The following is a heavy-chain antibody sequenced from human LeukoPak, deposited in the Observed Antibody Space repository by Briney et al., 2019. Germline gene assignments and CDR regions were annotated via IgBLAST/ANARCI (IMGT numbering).Heavy chain of an antibody. Sequence: PSQTLSLTCTVSGVSITSGSYYWSWLRQPAGKGLEWIGRIHTSGSTNYNPSLKSRVTISADTSKNQFSLKLSSVTAADAAVYYCAREGSSGRWGQGTLVTVSS. J-gene: IGHJ4*02. CDR2: IHTSGST. CDR3: AREGSSGR. V-gene: IGHV4-61*02. D-gene: IGHD3-10*01. CDR1: GVSITSGSYY.